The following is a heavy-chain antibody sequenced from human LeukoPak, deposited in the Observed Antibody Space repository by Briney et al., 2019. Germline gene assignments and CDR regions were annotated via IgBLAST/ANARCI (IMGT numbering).Heavy chain of an antibody. CDR2: IRFDGSHK. CDR1: GFTFGTYG. V-gene: IGHV3-30*02. Sequence: GGSLRLSCVASGFTFGTYGMHWVRQAPRKGLEWVAFIRFDGSHKYHADSVRGRFTISRDNSKNTVYLQMNSLRVDDTAVYYCARDTSYFDYWCQGTLVTVSS. CDR3: ARDTSYFDY. J-gene: IGHJ4*02.